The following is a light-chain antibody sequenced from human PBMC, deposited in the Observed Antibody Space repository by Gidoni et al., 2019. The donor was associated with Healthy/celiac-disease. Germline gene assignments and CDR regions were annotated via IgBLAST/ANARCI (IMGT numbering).Light chain of an antibody. CDR2: DVS. V-gene: IGLV2-14*03. CDR3: SSYTSSTPCV. J-gene: IGLJ1*01. CDR1: SSDVGGYNY. Sequence: QSALTQPASVSGSPGQSITISCTGTSSDVGGYNYVSWYQQHPGKAPKLMIYDVSNRPSGVSNRFSGSKSGNTASLTISGLQAEDKADYYCSSYTSSTPCVFGTGTKVTVL.